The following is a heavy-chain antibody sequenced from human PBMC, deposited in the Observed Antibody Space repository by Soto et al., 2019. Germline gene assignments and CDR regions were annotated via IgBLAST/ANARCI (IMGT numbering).Heavy chain of an antibody. D-gene: IGHD6-19*01. CDR3: ARAQWLADDAFDI. CDR2: VKGDGSDT. V-gene: IGHV3-74*01. CDR1: GFTFSSYW. Sequence: EVRLVESGGGLVQPGGSLRLSCAASGFTFSSYWMHWVRQAPGKGLVWVSRVKGDGSDTTYADSVKGRFTISRDNTKNTLYLQMNSLRPEDTAVYYCARAQWLADDAFDIWGHGTMVTVSS. J-gene: IGHJ3*02.